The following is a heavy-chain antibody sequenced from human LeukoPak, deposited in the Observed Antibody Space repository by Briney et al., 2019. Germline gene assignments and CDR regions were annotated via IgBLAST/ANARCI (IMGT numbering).Heavy chain of an antibody. CDR3: ARALKFSVVRYFDKQYYYYGMDV. CDR2: IYTSGST. CDR1: GGSISSYY. J-gene: IGHJ6*02. V-gene: IGHV4-4*07. D-gene: IGHD3-9*01. Sequence: SETLSLTCTVSGGSISSYYWSWIRQPAGKGLEWIGRIYTSGSTNYNPSLKSRVTMSVDTSKNQFSLKLSSVTAADTAVYYCARALKFSVVRYFDKQYYYYGMDVWGQGTTVTISS.